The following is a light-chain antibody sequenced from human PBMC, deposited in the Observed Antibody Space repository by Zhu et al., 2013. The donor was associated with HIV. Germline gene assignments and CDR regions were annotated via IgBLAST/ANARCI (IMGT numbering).Light chain of an antibody. J-gene: IGKJ1*01. CDR3: QQYNSYSPWT. Sequence: DIQMTQSPSTLSASVGDKVTITRRASQNIRTWLAWYQQKPGKAPNLLIYKASSLETGVPPRFSGSGSGTEFTLTINSLQPDDIATYYCQQYNSYSPWTFGQGTKVEIK. CDR2: KAS. V-gene: IGKV1-5*03. CDR1: QNIRTW.